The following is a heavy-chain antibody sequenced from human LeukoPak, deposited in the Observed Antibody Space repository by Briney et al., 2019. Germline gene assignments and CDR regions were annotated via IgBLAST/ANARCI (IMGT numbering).Heavy chain of an antibody. CDR2: ISGSGGST. Sequence: GGSLRLSCAASGFTFSSYAMSWVRQAPGKGLEWVSAISGSGGSTYYADSVKGRFTISRDNSKNTLYLQMNSLRAEDTAVYYCAKVFPSFIAVVLYYFDYWGQGTLVTVSS. V-gene: IGHV3-23*01. CDR1: GFTFSSYA. J-gene: IGHJ4*02. D-gene: IGHD6-19*01. CDR3: AKVFPSFIAVVLYYFDY.